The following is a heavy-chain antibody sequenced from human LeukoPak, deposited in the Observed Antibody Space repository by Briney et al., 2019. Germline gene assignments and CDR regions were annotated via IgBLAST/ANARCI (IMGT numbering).Heavy chain of an antibody. CDR2: IYPGDSDI. Sequence: GESLKISCKGSGYIFNSYWIGLGRQMPGKGLEWMGIIYPGDSDIRYSPSFQGQVTISADKSISTAYLQWSSLKASGTAMYYGARQFCDNSEFDYWGQGTLVTVSS. CDR3: ARQFCDNSEFDY. J-gene: IGHJ4*02. V-gene: IGHV5-51*01. CDR1: GYIFNSYW. D-gene: IGHD4-23*01.